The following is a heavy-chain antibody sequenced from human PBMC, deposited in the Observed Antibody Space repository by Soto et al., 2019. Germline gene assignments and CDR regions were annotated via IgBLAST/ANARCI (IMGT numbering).Heavy chain of an antibody. Sequence: GGSLRLSCAASGFTFSSYAMSWVRQAPGKGLDCVSAFSGSGGSTYYADSVKGRFTISRDNSKNTLYLQMNSLRAEDTALYYCAKSSSSGWYPYYYYGMDVWGQGTTVTVSS. D-gene: IGHD6-19*01. CDR1: GFTFSSYA. V-gene: IGHV3-23*01. CDR3: AKSSSSGWYPYYYYGMDV. CDR2: FSGSGGST. J-gene: IGHJ6*02.